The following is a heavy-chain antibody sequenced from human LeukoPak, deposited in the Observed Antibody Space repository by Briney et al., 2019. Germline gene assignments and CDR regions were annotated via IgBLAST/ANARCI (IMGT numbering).Heavy chain of an antibody. Sequence: GGSLRLSCAASGFTFSDYYMSWIRQAPGKGLEWVSYISTRGSTINYADSVKGRFTISRDNAKNSVYLQMSSLRAEDTAVYYCARAFSELLWFGELSPHYGMDVWGKGTTVTVSS. CDR1: GFTFSDYY. CDR3: ARAFSELLWFGELSPHYGMDV. CDR2: ISTRGSTI. D-gene: IGHD3-10*01. J-gene: IGHJ6*04. V-gene: IGHV3-11*04.